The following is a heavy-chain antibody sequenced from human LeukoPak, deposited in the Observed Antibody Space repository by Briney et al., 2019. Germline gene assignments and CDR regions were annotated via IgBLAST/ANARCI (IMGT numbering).Heavy chain of an antibody. Sequence: GGSLRLSCAASGFTFSSYSMNWVRQAPGKGLEWVSYISSSSSTIYYADSVKGRFTISRDNAKNSLYLQMNSLRAEDTAVYYCARDSRGSYYYYYYMDVWGKGTTVTVSS. J-gene: IGHJ6*03. CDR2: ISSSSSTI. V-gene: IGHV3-48*01. D-gene: IGHD1-26*01. CDR3: ARDSRGSYYYYYYMDV. CDR1: GFTFSSYS.